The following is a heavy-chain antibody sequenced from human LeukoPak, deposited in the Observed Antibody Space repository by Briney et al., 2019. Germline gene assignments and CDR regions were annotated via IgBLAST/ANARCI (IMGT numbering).Heavy chain of an antibody. D-gene: IGHD6-13*01. J-gene: IGHJ5*02. CDR2: ISAYNGNT. CDR3: ARGAAAGNNWFDP. CDR1: GYTFTGYY. Sequence: GASVKVSCKTSGYTFTGYYLFWVRQAPGQGLEWMGWISAYNGNTNYAQKLQGRVTMTTDTSTSTAYMELRSLRSDDTAVYYCARGAAAGNNWFDPWGQGTLVTVSS. V-gene: IGHV1-18*04.